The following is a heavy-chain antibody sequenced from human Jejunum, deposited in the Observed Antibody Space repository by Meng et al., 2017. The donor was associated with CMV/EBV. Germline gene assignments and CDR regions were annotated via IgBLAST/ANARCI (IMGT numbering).Heavy chain of an antibody. D-gene: IGHD3-16*01. CDR2: IYHSGST. V-gene: IGHV4-39*07. CDR1: GGPISSNSYF. Sequence: VAGGPISSNSYFWGWIRQTAGKGLEWVGSIYHSGSTYYNPSLKSRVTISVDTSKNLFSLKVRSVTAADTAVYYCAGAVAYPQWFDPWGQGTLVTVSS. CDR3: AGAVAYPQWFDP. J-gene: IGHJ5*02.